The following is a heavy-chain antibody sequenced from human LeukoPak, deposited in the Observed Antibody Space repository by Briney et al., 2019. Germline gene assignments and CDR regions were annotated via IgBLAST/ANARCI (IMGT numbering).Heavy chain of an antibody. Sequence: KPSETLSLTCAVYGGSFSGYYWSWIRQPPGKGLEWIGEINHSRSTNYNPSLKSRVTTSVDTSKNQFALKLSSVTAADTAVYYCVRVYGSGDYFDYGGQGTLVTVSS. D-gene: IGHD3-10*01. CDR3: VRVYGSGDYFDY. J-gene: IGHJ4*02. CDR2: INHSRST. CDR1: GGSFSGYY. V-gene: IGHV4-34*01.